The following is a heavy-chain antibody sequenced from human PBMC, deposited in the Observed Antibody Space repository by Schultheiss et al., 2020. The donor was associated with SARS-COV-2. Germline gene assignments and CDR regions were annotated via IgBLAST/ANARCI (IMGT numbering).Heavy chain of an antibody. J-gene: IGHJ5*02. CDR3: ATTTPFETPNWFDP. V-gene: IGHV1-3*01. Sequence: ASVNVSCKASGYTFTSYATHWVRQAPGQRLEWMGWINAGNGNTKYSQKFQGRVTITRDTSASTAYMELSSLRSEDTAVYYCATTTPFETPNWFDPWGQGTLVTVSS. CDR1: GYTFTSYA. D-gene: IGHD1-1*01. CDR2: INAGNGNT.